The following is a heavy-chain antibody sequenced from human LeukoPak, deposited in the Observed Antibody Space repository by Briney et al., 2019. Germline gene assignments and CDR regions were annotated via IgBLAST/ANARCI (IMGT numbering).Heavy chain of an antibody. CDR3: ARDSSSWYPPAEYFQH. D-gene: IGHD6-13*01. CDR2: ISSSSSTI. J-gene: IGHJ1*01. CDR1: GFTFSSYS. Sequence: PGGSLRLSCAASGFTFSSYSMNWVRQAPGKGLEWVSYISSSSSTIYYADSVKGRFTISRDNAKNSLYLQMNSLRAEDTAVYYCARDSSSWYPPAEYFQHWGQGTLVTVSS. V-gene: IGHV3-48*04.